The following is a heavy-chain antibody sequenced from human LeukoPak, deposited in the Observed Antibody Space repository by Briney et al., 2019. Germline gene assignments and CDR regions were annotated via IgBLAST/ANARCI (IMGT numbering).Heavy chain of an antibody. CDR3: ARGYCGGGSCYGRGGPFDY. V-gene: IGHV4-34*01. CDR2: INHSGST. CDR1: GGSFSGYY. D-gene: IGHD2-15*01. Sequence: PSETLSLTCAVYGGSFSGYYWSWIRQPPGKGLEWIGEINHSGSTNYNPSLKSRVTISVDTSKNQFSLKLSSVTAADTAVYYCARGYCGGGSCYGRGGPFDYWGQGTLVTVSS. J-gene: IGHJ4*02.